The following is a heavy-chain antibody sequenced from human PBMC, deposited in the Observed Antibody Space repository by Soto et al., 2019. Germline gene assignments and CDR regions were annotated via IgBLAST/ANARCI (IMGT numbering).Heavy chain of an antibody. CDR2: IYYSGST. V-gene: IGHV4-39*01. CDR1: GGSISSSSYY. J-gene: IGHJ4*02. Sequence: QLQLQESGPGLVKPSETLSLTCTVSGGSISSSSYYWDWIRQPPGKGLEWIGSIYYSGSTYYNPSLKSRVTISVDTSKNQFSLQLSSVTAADTAVYYCARHTPAISISDHWGQGTLVTVSS. CDR3: ARHTPAISISDH. D-gene: IGHD2-15*01.